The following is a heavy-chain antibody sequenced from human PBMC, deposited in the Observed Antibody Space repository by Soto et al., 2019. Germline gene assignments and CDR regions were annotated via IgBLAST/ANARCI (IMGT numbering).Heavy chain of an antibody. CDR1: GVSISSSNW. J-gene: IGHJ5*02. CDR3: ARALFPGALWFGELRFWFDP. V-gene: IGHV4-4*02. Sequence: SETLCLTCAVSGVSISSSNWWSWVRQPPGKGLEWIGEIYHSGSTNYNPSLKSRVTISVDKSKNQFSLKLSSVTAADTAVYYCARALFPGALWFGELRFWFDPWGQGTLVT. CDR2: IYHSGST. D-gene: IGHD3-10*01.